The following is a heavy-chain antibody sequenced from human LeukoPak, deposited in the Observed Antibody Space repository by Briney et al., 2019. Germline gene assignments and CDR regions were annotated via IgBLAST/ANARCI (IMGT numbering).Heavy chain of an antibody. D-gene: IGHD3-22*01. CDR2: IYSGGST. CDR3: ARDYYDSSGRKGDY. Sequence: GGSLRLSCAASGFTVSSNYMSWVRQAPGKGLEWVSVIYSGGSTYYADSVKGRFTISRDNSKNTLYLQMNSLRAEDTAVYYCARDYYDSSGRKGDYWGQGTLVTVSS. V-gene: IGHV3-53*01. J-gene: IGHJ4*02. CDR1: GFTVSSNY.